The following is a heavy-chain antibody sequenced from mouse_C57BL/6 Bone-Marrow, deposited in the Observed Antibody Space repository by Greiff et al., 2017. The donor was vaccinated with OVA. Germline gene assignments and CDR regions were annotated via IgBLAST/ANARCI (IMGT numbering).Heavy chain of an antibody. CDR3: ARRGGTGN. CDR2: INPNNGGT. D-gene: IGHD3-3*01. V-gene: IGHV1-26*01. CDR1: GYTFTDYY. J-gene: IGHJ2*01. Sequence: EVQLQQSGPELVKPGASVKISCKASGYTFTDYYMNWVKQSHGKSLEWIGDINPNNGGTSYNQKFKGKATLTVDKSSSTAYMELRSLTSEDSAVYYCARRGGTGNWGQGTTLTVSS.